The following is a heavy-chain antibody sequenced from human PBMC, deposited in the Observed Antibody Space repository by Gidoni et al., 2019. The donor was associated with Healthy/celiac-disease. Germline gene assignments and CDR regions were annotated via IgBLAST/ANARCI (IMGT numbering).Heavy chain of an antibody. CDR1: GYTLTELS. CDR3: ATSGYCTGGVCYTYWYFDL. D-gene: IGHD2-8*02. Sequence: QVQLVQSGAEVKKPGASVKVSCKVSGYTLTELSMHWVRQAPGKGLEWMGGFDPEDGETIYAQKFQGRVTMTEDTSTDTAYMELSSLRSEDTAVYYCATSGYCTGGVCYTYWYFDLWGRGTLVTVSS. J-gene: IGHJ2*01. CDR2: FDPEDGET. V-gene: IGHV1-24*01.